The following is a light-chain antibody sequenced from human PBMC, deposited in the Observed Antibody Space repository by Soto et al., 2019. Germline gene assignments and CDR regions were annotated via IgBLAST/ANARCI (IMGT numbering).Light chain of an antibody. CDR2: EVS. V-gene: IGLV2-18*01. CDR3: SLYTSSSTYV. CDR1: SSDVGSYNR. J-gene: IGLJ1*01. Sequence: QAVLTQPPSVSGSLGQSVTISCTGTSSDVGSYNRVSWYQQPPGTAPKVMVYEVSNRHSGVPDRFSGSKSGNTASLTISGLQAEDEADYYCSLYTSSSTYVFGTGTKVTV.